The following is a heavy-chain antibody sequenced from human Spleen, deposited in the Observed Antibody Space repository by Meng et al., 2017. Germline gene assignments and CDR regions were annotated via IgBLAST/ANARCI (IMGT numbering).Heavy chain of an antibody. J-gene: IGHJ4*02. V-gene: IGHV4-34*01. Sequence: QVQLQQWGPGLCKPSATLSLTCVVSGGSFSDYYWSWIRQPPGKGLEWIGEINHSGSTNYNPSLESRATISVDTSQNNLSLKLSSVTAADSAVYYCARGPTTMAHDFDYWGQGTLVTVSS. CDR3: ARGPTTMAHDFDY. CDR1: GGSFSDYY. D-gene: IGHD4-11*01. CDR2: INHSGST.